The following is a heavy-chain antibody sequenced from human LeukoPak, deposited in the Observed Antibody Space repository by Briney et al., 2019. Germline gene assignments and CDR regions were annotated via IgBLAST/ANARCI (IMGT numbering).Heavy chain of an antibody. J-gene: IGHJ4*02. CDR3: VRGYSEYWSD. D-gene: IGHD3-3*01. V-gene: IGHV4-34*01. Sequence: PSETLSLTCAAYGGSFSDFYWNWIRQPPGKGLEWIEQISHSGGINYNPSLQSRVTLSVDTSNDHFSLRLTPVTAADTAVYYCVRGYSEYWSDWGQGSLVTVSS. CDR2: ISHSGGI. CDR1: GGSFSDFY.